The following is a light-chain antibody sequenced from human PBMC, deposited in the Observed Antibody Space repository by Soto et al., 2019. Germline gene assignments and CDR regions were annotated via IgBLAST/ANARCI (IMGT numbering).Light chain of an antibody. J-gene: IGLJ2*01. CDR3: ATWDDSLSAVL. Sequence: QSVLTQPPSASGTPGQRVTISCSGSSSNIGSNYVSWYQQLPGTAPKLLIYDNNRRPSGIPDRFSDSKSGTSATLGITGLQTGDEADYFCATWDDSLSAVLFGGGTKLTVL. CDR2: DNN. V-gene: IGLV1-51*01. CDR1: SSNIGSNY.